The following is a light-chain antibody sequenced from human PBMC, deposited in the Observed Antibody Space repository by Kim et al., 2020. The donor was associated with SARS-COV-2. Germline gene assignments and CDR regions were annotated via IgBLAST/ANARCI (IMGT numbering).Light chain of an antibody. CDR2: RAS. Sequence: VSPGERATPSCRASQRPNSNLAWYQQKPGQAPRLLIHRASDRATGVPARFSGSASGTEFTLTISSLQSEDFGVYYCQQYSSWPRTFGQGTKVDIK. J-gene: IGKJ1*01. CDR1: QRPNSN. V-gene: IGKV3-15*01. CDR3: QQYSSWPRT.